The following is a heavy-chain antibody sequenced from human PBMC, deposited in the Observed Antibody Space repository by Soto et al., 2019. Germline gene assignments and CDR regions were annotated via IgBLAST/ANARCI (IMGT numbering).Heavy chain of an antibody. D-gene: IGHD3-22*01. J-gene: IGHJ4*02. CDR3: ARDGLGSPPYYHDY. CDR2: IQQDGSEK. Sequence: GGSLRLSCAASGFTFTRYWMTWVRQAPGKGLEWVANIQQDGSEKHYVDSVKGRFTVSRDNAKNSLYLEMNSLRVEDTAVYYCARDGLGSPPYYHDYWGQGTLVTVSS. CDR1: GFTFTRYW. V-gene: IGHV3-7*01.